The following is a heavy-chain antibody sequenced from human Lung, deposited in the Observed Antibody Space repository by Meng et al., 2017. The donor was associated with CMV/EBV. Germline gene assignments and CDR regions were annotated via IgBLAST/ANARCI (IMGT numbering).Heavy chain of an antibody. D-gene: IGHD2/OR15-2a*01. V-gene: IGHV4-39*07. CDR2: IYYSGST. J-gene: IGHJ6*02. Sequence: LXXTVSGGSISSSSYYWGWIRQPPGKGLEWIGSIYYSGSTYYNPSLKSRVTISVDTAKNQFSQKLSSVTAADTAVYYCARGVIASNYYYYGMDVWGQGXTVTVSS. CDR3: ARGVIASNYYYYGMDV. CDR1: GGSISSSSYY.